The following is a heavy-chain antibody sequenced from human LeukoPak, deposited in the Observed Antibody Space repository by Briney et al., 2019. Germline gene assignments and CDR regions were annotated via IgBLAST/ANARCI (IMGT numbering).Heavy chain of an antibody. J-gene: IGHJ3*02. CDR3: ARVRYYGSANDAFDI. V-gene: IGHV1-2*02. CDR1: GYTFTGYW. Sequence: ASVKVSCKAFGYTFTGYWMHWVRQAPGQGLEWMGWINPNSGGTNYAQKFQGRVTMTRDTSISTAYMELSRLRSDDTAVYYCARVRYYGSANDAFDIWGQGTMVTVSS. CDR2: INPNSGGT. D-gene: IGHD3-10*01.